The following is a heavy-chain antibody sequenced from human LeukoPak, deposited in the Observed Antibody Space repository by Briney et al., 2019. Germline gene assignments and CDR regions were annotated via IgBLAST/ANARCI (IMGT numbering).Heavy chain of an antibody. CDR2: ITSNGGSA. J-gene: IGHJ4*02. D-gene: IGHD3-9*01. V-gene: IGHV3-64D*06. Sequence: GGSLRVSCSASGFTFSSYTIHWVRQAPGKGLEFVSAITSNGGSAYYADSVKGRFTISRDNSKNTVYLQMSSLRAEDTAVYYCVIVRGYFDSSGSDYWGQGTLVTVSS. CDR3: VIVRGYFDSSGSDY. CDR1: GFTFSSYT.